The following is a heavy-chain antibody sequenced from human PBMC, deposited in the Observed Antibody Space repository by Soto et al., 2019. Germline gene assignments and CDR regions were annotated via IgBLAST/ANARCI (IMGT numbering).Heavy chain of an antibody. CDR3: ARGSPYSSGSLRINYFDY. Sequence: KPSETLSLTCTVSGGSISSYYWSWIRQPAGKGLEWIGRIYTSGSTNYNPSLKSRVTMSVDTSKNQFSLKLSSVTAADTAVYYCARGSPYSSGSLRINYFDYWGQGTLVTVSS. J-gene: IGHJ4*02. D-gene: IGHD6-19*01. V-gene: IGHV4-4*07. CDR1: GGSISSYY. CDR2: IYTSGST.